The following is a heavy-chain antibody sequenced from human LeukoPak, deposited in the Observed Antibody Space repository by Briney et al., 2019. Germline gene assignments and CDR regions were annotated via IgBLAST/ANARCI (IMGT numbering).Heavy chain of an antibody. J-gene: IGHJ3*02. CDR1: GGSFSGYF. Sequence: SETLSLTCAVYGGSFSGYFWIWIRQPPGKGLEWIGEIRPDGSTNYNPSLKSRVTISVDTSKNQFSLKLSSVTAADTAVYYCAREEGDLDAFDIWGQGTMVTVSP. CDR3: AREEGDLDAFDI. D-gene: IGHD2-21*01. CDR2: IRPDGST. V-gene: IGHV4-34*01.